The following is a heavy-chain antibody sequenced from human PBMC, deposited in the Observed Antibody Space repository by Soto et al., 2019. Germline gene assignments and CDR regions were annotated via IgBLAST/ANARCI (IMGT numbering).Heavy chain of an antibody. Sequence: GGSLRLSCAASGFTLSGYAMDWVRQAPGKGLEYVSGISSNGVGTYYANSVQGRFTISRDNSKNTVYLQMDSLRPEDMAVYYCARRARPDFYYMDVWGKGTTDIVSS. CDR3: ARRARPDFYYMDV. D-gene: IGHD6-6*01. J-gene: IGHJ6*03. CDR1: GFTLSGYA. V-gene: IGHV3-64*01. CDR2: ISSNGVGT.